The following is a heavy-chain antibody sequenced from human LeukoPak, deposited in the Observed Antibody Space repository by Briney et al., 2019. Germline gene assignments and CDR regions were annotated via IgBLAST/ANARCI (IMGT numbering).Heavy chain of an antibody. J-gene: IGHJ3*02. Sequence: GGSLRLSCAASGFTFSNYWMSWVRQAPGKGLEWVANIKEDGSEKKYVDSVKGRFTISRDNAKNSLHLQMNSLRAEDTAVYYCARDSNPYCSGGSCTAFDIWGQGTMVTVSS. V-gene: IGHV3-7*01. CDR2: IKEDGSEK. CDR1: GFTFSNYW. CDR3: ARDSNPYCSGGSCTAFDI. D-gene: IGHD2-15*01.